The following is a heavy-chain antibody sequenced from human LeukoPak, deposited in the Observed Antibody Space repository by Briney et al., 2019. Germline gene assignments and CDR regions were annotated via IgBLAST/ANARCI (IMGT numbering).Heavy chain of an antibody. D-gene: IGHD3-10*01. CDR1: GGSISSYY. Sequence: SETLSLTCTVSGGSISSYYWSWIRQPPGKGLEWVGYIYYSGSTNYNPSLKSRVTISVDTSKNQFSLKLSSVTAADTAVYYCARDRAIRGWFDPWGQGTLVTVSS. CDR3: ARDRAIRGWFDP. CDR2: IYYSGST. J-gene: IGHJ5*02. V-gene: IGHV4-59*01.